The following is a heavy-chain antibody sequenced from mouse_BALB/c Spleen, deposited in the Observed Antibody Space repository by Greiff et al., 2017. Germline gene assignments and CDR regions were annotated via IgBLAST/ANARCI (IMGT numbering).Heavy chain of an antibody. V-gene: IGHV1S81*02. CDR2: INPSNGGT. Sequence: QVQLQQSGAELVKPGASVKLSCKASGYTFTSYYMYWVKQRPGQGLEWIGGINPSNGGTNFNEKFKSKATLTVDKSSSTAYMQLSSLTSEDSAVYYCTRGTYGSRFDYWGQGTTLTVSS. CDR1: GYTFTSYY. J-gene: IGHJ2*01. CDR3: TRGTYGSRFDY. D-gene: IGHD1-1*01.